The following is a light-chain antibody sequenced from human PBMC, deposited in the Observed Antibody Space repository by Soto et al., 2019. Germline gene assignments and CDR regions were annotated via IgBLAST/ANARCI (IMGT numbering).Light chain of an antibody. CDR3: CSYAGSPFV. J-gene: IGLJ1*01. V-gene: IGLV2-23*02. CDR2: EVN. CDR1: SSDVGTYDL. Sequence: QSALTQPASVSGSPGQSITISCTGASSDVGTYDLVSWYQQLPGKAPKLMIYEVNQRPSGVSNRFPGSKSGNTASLTISGLQAEDEADYYCCSYAGSPFVFGTGTKLTVL.